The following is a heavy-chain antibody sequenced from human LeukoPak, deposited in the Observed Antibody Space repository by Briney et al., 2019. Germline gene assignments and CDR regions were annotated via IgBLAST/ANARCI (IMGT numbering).Heavy chain of an antibody. Sequence: SETPSLTCTVSGGSISSSSYYWGWIRQPPGKGLEWIGSIYYSGSTYYNPSLKSRVTISVDTSKNQFSLKLTSVTAADTAVYYCAKDQSGYSSGWPFDYWGQGTLVTVSS. CDR3: AKDQSGYSSGWPFDY. D-gene: IGHD6-19*01. J-gene: IGHJ4*02. V-gene: IGHV4-39*07. CDR2: IYYSGST. CDR1: GGSISSSSYY.